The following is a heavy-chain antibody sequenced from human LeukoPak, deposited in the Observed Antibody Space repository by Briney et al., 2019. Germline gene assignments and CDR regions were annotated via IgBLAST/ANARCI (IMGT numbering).Heavy chain of an antibody. Sequence: SETLSLTCTVSGGSISSGSYYWSWIRQPAGKGLEWIGRVYSSGSTNYNPSLKSRVSISVDTSKNQFSLRLSSVTAADTAVYYCARTTEGGYTYNYFYYYYMDVWGKGTTVTISS. CDR3: ARTTEGGYTYNYFYYYYMDV. J-gene: IGHJ6*03. D-gene: IGHD5-18*01. V-gene: IGHV4-61*10. CDR1: GGSISSGSYY. CDR2: VYSSGST.